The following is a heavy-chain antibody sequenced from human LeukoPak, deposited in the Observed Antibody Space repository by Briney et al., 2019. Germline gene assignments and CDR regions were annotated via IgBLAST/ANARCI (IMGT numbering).Heavy chain of an antibody. J-gene: IGHJ4*02. CDR2: INPNSGGT. CDR3: ARDGEGIQDY. CDR1: GYTFTNYA. D-gene: IGHD5-18*01. Sequence: ASVKVSCKASGYTFTNYAINWVRQAPGQGLEWMGWINPNSGGTNYAQKFQGRVTMTRDTSISTAYMELSRLRSDDTAVYYCARDGEGIQDYWGQGTLVTVSS. V-gene: IGHV1-2*02.